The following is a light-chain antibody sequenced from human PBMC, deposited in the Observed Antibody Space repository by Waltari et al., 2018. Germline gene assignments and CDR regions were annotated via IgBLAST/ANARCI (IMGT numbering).Light chain of an antibody. CDR2: GAS. V-gene: IGKV1-5*01. CDR3: QRYNSYANT. J-gene: IGKJ2*01. CDR1: QSINTY. Sequence: DILMTQSPSTLSASVGDRVTSTCRASQSINTYLAWYQQKPGKAPKLLIYGASTLESGVPGRFSGTGSGTEFTLTISSLQPDDFATYYCQRYNSYANTFGQGTKVDIK.